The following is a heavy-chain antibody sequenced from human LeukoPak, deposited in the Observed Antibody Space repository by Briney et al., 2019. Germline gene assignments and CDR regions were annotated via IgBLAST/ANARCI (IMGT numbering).Heavy chain of an antibody. CDR2: ISYDGSNK. V-gene: IGHV3-30*04. Sequence: GGSLRLSCAASGFTFSSYAMHWVRQAPGKGLEWVAVISYDGSNKYCADSVKGRFTISRDNSKNTLYLQMNSLRAEDTAVYYCARAAAGTGFDYWGQGTLVTVSS. D-gene: IGHD6-13*01. J-gene: IGHJ4*02. CDR3: ARAAAGTGFDY. CDR1: GFTFSSYA.